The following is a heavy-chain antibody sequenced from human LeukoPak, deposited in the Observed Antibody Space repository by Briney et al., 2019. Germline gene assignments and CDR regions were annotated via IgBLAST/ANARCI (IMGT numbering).Heavy chain of an antibody. J-gene: IGHJ4*02. CDR2: INHSGST. D-gene: IGHD6-13*01. CDR3: ARYTAGTGSSWSLYYFDY. CDR1: GGSFSGYY. Sequence: PSETLSLTCAVYGGSFSGYYWSWIRQPPGKGLEWIGEINHSGSTNYNPSLKSRVTISVDKSKNQFSLKLSSVTAADTAVYYCARYTAGTGSSWSLYYFDYWGQGTLVTVSS. V-gene: IGHV4-34*01.